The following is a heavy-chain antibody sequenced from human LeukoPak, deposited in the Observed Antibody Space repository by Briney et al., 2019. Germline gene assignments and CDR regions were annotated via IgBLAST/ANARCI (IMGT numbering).Heavy chain of an antibody. D-gene: IGHD3/OR15-3a*01. CDR2: ISAYNGNT. J-gene: IGHJ4*02. Sequence: ASVKVSCKASGYTFTSYGISWVRQAPGQGLEWMGWISAYNGNTNYAQKLQGRVTMTTDTSTSTAYMELRSLRSDDTAVYYCAKAPPRTGPNDYWGQGTLVTVSS. V-gene: IGHV1-18*01. CDR1: GYTFTSYG. CDR3: AKAPPRTGPNDY.